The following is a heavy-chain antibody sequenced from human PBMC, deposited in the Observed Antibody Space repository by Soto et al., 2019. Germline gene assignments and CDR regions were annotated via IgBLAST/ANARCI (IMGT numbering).Heavy chain of an antibody. CDR2: IYYSGST. CDR3: ARDHGYCCAGSCRTLPGYWFDT. Sequence: SETLSLTCTVSGGSISSGGYYWSWIRQHPGKGLEWIGYIYYSGSTYYNPSLKSRVTISVDTSKNQFSLKLSSVTAADTAVYYCARDHGYCCAGSCRTLPGYWFDTWCQGTLVTVSS. J-gene: IGHJ5*02. CDR1: GGSISSGGYY. V-gene: IGHV4-31*03. D-gene: IGHD2-15*01.